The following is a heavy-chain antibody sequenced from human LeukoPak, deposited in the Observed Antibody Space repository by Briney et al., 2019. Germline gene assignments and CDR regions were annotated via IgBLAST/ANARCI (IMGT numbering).Heavy chain of an antibody. CDR2: IKQGGSEK. J-gene: IGHJ6*03. Sequence: GESLSLSCAASGFTFSSYWMSWVRQAPGKGLEWVANIKQGGSEKYYVDSVKGRFTISRDNAKNSLYLQMNSLRAEDTAVYYCARDRRGSSWYDYYYYYMDVWGKGTTVTVSS. D-gene: IGHD6-13*01. V-gene: IGHV3-7*01. CDR3: ARDRRGSSWYDYYYYYMDV. CDR1: GFTFSSYW.